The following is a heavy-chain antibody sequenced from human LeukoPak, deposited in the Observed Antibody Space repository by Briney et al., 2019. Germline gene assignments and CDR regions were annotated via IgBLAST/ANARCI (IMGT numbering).Heavy chain of an antibody. V-gene: IGHV3-66*01. CDR1: GFTVSTNF. J-gene: IGHJ3*02. CDR2: TYSGGNT. D-gene: IGHD3-22*01. CDR3: ARADYYYDSSGYQAFDI. Sequence: PGGSLRLSCAVSGFTVSTNFMSWVRQAPGKGLEWVSVTYSGGNTYYADSVKGRFTISRDNAKNSLYLQMNSLRAEDTAVYYCARADYYYDSSGYQAFDIWGQGTMVTVSS.